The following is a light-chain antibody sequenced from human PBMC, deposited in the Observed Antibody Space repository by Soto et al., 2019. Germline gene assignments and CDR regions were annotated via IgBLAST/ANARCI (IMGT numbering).Light chain of an antibody. CDR2: DVS. J-gene: IGLJ1*01. CDR1: SSDVGAHKS. CDR3: SSYTSSSTLV. Sequence: QSALTQPASVSGSPGQSITISCTGTSSDVGAHKSVAWYQHNPGKAPKLMIYDVSNRPSGVSSRFSGSKSANTASLSISGLQADDEAYYYCSSYTSSSTLVFGTGTKVTVL. V-gene: IGLV2-14*01.